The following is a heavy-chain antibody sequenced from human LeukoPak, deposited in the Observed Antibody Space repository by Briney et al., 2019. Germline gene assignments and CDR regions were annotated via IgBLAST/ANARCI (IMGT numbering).Heavy chain of an antibody. J-gene: IGHJ4*02. CDR1: GGTFSSYA. Sequence: SVKVSCKASGGTFSSYAISWVREAPGQGLEWMGGIIPIFGTANYAQKFQGRVTITADESTSTAYMELSSLRSEDTAVYYCARGTGTAMVNFDYWGQGTLVTVSS. V-gene: IGHV1-69*13. D-gene: IGHD5-18*01. CDR3: ARGTGTAMVNFDY. CDR2: IIPIFGTA.